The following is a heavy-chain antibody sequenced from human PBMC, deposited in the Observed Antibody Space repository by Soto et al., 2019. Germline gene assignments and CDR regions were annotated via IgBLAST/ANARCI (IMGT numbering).Heavy chain of an antibody. V-gene: IGHV3-74*01. CDR2: IKTDGSST. D-gene: IGHD3-10*01. CDR3: ARGGLSNSGTYSKDS. Sequence: EVQLVESGGGLVQPGGSLRLSCAASGFTFSNYWMHWVRQGPGKGLVWVSRIKTDGSSTNYADSVKGRFTISRDNAKNTLYLEMNSLRAEDTAVYYCARGGLSNSGTYSKDSWGQGTLVTVSS. CDR1: GFTFSNYW. J-gene: IGHJ4*02.